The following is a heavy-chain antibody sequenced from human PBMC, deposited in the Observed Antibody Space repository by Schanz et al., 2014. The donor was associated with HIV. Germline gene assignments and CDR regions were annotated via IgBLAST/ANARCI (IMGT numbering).Heavy chain of an antibody. Sequence: QVQLVQSGGEVKKPGASVRVSCKASGYTFSSYGVSWVRQAPGQGLEWMGWVNPESGNTGMADTFLGRLSLTRFTSTGTAYMELDSLRSEDTAVYYCARAGLWYKADGFYGSAFNMWGQGTMVAVSS. CDR2: VNPESGNT. CDR1: GYTFSSYG. D-gene: IGHD3-3*01. J-gene: IGHJ3*02. CDR3: ARAGLWYKADGFYGSAFNM. V-gene: IGHV1-8*01.